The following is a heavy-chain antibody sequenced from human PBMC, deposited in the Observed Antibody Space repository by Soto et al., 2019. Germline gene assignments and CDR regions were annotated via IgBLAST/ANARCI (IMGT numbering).Heavy chain of an antibody. D-gene: IGHD5-18*01. V-gene: IGHV3-74*01. CDR1: GFTFSNYW. Sequence: EVQLVESGGDLIQPGGSLRLSCEASGFTFSNYWMHWVRQAPGKGLVWVSRIKFDGSSPNYANSVKGRFTISRDNAKNTLYLQMHSLTAEDTAVYYCARGIRNYYGVDVLGQGTTVTVSS. J-gene: IGHJ6*02. CDR2: IKFDGSSP. CDR3: ARGIRNYYGVDV.